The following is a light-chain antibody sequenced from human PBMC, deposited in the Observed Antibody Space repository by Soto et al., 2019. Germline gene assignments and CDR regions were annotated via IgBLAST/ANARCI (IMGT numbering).Light chain of an antibody. CDR3: QQYGSSPALT. CDR2: GAS. V-gene: IGKV3-20*01. CDR1: QSVSIS. Sequence: EIVMTQSPATLSVSPGERATLSCRASQSVSISLAWYQQKPGQAPRLLIYGASYRATGIPARFSGSGSGTDFTLTISRLEPEDFAMYYCQQYGSSPALTFGGGTKVEIE. J-gene: IGKJ4*01.